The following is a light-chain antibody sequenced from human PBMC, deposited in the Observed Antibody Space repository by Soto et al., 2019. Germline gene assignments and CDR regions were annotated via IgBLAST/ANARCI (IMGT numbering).Light chain of an antibody. CDR2: DAS. CDR1: QSVSSY. V-gene: IGKV3-11*01. Sequence: EIVLTQSPATLSLSPGERATLSCRASQSVSSYLAWYQQKPGQAPRLLIYDASNRATGIPARFSGSESGTDFTLTISSLEPEDFAVYYCQQRSNWALTFGGGTKVEIK. CDR3: QQRSNWALT. J-gene: IGKJ4*01.